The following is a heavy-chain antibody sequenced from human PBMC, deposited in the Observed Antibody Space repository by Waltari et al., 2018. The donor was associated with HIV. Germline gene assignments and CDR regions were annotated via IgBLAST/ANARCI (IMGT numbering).Heavy chain of an antibody. CDR3: ARVGYSSSWAYFDY. J-gene: IGHJ4*02. Sequence: QVQLVESGGGVVQPGRSLRLSCAASGFTFSSYAMHWVRQAPGKGLEWVSFLSFDGSYKQYADSVKSRFTISRDTAKNTLYLQMNSLRAEDTAVYYCARVGYSSSWAYFDYWGQGTLVTVSS. V-gene: IGHV3-30*01. CDR2: LSFDGSYK. D-gene: IGHD6-13*01. CDR1: GFTFSSYA.